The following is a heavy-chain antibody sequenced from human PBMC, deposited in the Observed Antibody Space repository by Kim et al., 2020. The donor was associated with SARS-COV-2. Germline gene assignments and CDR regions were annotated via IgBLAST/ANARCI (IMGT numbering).Heavy chain of an antibody. J-gene: IGHJ4*02. CDR3: ARDNIDWSFDY. CDR1: GYTFTSHK. Sequence: ASVKVSCKASGYTFTSHKIHWVRQAPGQGLEWMGIITPIDGFTNYAQKFQGRVTMTRDMSTSTVDMELSSLRSEDTALYYCARDNIDWSFDYWGQGALVTVS. V-gene: IGHV1-46*01. D-gene: IGHD3-9*01. CDR2: ITPIDGFT.